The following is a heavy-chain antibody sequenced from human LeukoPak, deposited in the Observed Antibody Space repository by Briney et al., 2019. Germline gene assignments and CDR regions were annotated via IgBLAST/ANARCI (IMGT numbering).Heavy chain of an antibody. V-gene: IGHV4-34*01. CDR1: GGSFSGYY. CDR3: ARGVGYSSSWPYFDY. D-gene: IGHD6-13*01. CDR2: INHSGST. J-gene: IGHJ4*02. Sequence: PSETLSLTCAVYGGSFSGYYWSWIRQPPGKGLEWIGEINHSGSTNYNPSLKSRGTISVDTSKNQFSLKLSSVTAADTAVYYCARGVGYSSSWPYFDYWGQGTLVTVSS.